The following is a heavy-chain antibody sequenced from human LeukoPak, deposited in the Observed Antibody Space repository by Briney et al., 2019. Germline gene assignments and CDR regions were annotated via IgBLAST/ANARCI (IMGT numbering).Heavy chain of an antibody. Sequence: GGSLRLSCAASRFTFSNYGMHWVRQAPGKGLEWVAFIRYDGSNTYYADSVKGRFTISRDNSKNTLYLQMNSLRAEDTAVYYCAKDAVLRYFDWLPGGFQHWGQGTLVTVSS. CDR2: IRYDGSNT. D-gene: IGHD3-9*01. J-gene: IGHJ1*01. V-gene: IGHV3-30*02. CDR3: AKDAVLRYFDWLPGGFQH. CDR1: RFTFSNYG.